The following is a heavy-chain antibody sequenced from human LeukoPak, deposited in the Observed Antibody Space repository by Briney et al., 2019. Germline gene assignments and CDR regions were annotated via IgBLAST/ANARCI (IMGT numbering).Heavy chain of an antibody. D-gene: IGHD2-21*02. CDR2: IYSGGST. CDR3: AKDRFPRLVTAIPDY. Sequence: GGSLRLSCAVSGITLSNYGMSWVRQAPGKGLEWVSVIYSGGSTYYADSVKGRFTISRDNSKNTLYLQMNSLRAEDTAVYYCAKDRFPRLVTAIPDYWGQGTLVTVSS. V-gene: IGHV3-23*03. CDR1: GITLSNYG. J-gene: IGHJ4*02.